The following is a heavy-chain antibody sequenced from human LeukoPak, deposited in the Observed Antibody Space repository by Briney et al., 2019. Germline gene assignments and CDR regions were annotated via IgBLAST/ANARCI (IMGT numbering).Heavy chain of an antibody. V-gene: IGHV3-48*03. CDR1: GFTFSSYE. D-gene: IGHD4-11*01. CDR3: ARDPSHDYSNPDYFDY. J-gene: IGHJ4*02. CDR2: ISSSGSTI. Sequence: GGSLRLSCAASGFTFSSYEMNWVRQAPRKGLEWVSYISSSGSTIYYADSVKGRFTISRDNAKNSLYLQMNSLRAEDTAVYYCARDPSHDYSNPDYFDYWGQGTLVTVSS.